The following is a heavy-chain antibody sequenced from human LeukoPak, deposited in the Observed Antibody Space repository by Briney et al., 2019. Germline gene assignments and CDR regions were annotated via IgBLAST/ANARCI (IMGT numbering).Heavy chain of an antibody. CDR1: GGSISSYY. Sequence: SETLFLTCTVSGGSISSYYWAWIRQPAGEGLEWIGRMYTSGSTNYNPSLKSRVTMSVDTSKNQFSLKLSSVTAADTAVYYCARAWGGNPDAFDIWGQGTMVTVSS. CDR3: ARAWGGNPDAFDI. CDR2: MYTSGST. V-gene: IGHV4-4*07. J-gene: IGHJ3*02. D-gene: IGHD4-23*01.